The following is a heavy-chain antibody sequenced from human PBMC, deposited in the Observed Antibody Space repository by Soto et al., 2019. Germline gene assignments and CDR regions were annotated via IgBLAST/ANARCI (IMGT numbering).Heavy chain of an antibody. CDR2: IYSGGST. J-gene: IGHJ4*02. V-gene: IGHV3-66*01. Sequence: EVQLVESGGGLVQPGGSLRLSCVASGFTVSSSYMTWVRQAPGKGLEWVSVIYSGGSTYYADSVKGRFTISRDNSKNTLYRQLNSLRVEDTAVYYCARGLRSYGYFAYWGQGTLVTVSS. CDR1: GFTVSSSY. CDR3: ARGLRSYGYFAY. D-gene: IGHD5-18*01.